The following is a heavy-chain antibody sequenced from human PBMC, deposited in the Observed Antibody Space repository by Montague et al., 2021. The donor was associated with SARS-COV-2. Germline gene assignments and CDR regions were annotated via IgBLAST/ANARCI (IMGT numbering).Heavy chain of an antibody. CDR1: GFTFDDYG. D-gene: IGHD6-19*01. V-gene: IGHV3-20*04. Sequence: SLRLSCAASGFTFDDYGMIWVRQAPGKGLEWVSGINWTGCSTGYADSVKGRFTIPRDNAKNSLYLQMNSLRAEDPALYYCASEISSGSDYWGQGTLVTVSS. J-gene: IGHJ4*02. CDR3: ASEISSGSDY. CDR2: INWTGCST.